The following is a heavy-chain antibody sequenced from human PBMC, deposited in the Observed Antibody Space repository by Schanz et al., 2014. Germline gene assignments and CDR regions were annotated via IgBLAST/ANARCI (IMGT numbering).Heavy chain of an antibody. CDR1: GFSIRNHD. CDR3: ARGTDWNLHY. Sequence: EVQLVESGGGLVQPGGSLRLSCAASGFSIRNHDMHWVRQATGAGLEWVSAIGTAGDTFYLDSVKGRFTISRENAKNSVYLQMNSLRAGDTAVYYCARGTDWNLHYWGQGALVTVSS. J-gene: IGHJ4*02. D-gene: IGHD1-1*01. CDR2: IGTAGDT. V-gene: IGHV3-13*04.